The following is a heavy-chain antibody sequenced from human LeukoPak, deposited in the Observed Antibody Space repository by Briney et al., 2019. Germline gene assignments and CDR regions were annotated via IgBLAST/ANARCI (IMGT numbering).Heavy chain of an antibody. CDR2: ISSNGGST. J-gene: IGHJ6*02. V-gene: IGHV3-64D*06. Sequence: GGSLRLSCSASGFTFSSYAMHWVRQAPGKGLEYVSAISSNGGSTYYADSVKGRFTISRDNSKNTLYLQMSSLRAEDTAVYYCMKDPAYDIDYYYGMDVWGQGTTVTVSS. D-gene: IGHD3-9*01. CDR3: MKDPAYDIDYYYGMDV. CDR1: GFTFSSYA.